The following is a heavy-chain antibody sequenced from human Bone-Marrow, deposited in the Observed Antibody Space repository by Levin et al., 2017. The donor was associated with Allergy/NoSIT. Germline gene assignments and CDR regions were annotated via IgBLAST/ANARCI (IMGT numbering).Heavy chain of an antibody. CDR3: ARDSRHLLYYYDSSGYYFDY. CDR2: ISYDGSNK. CDR1: GFTFSSYA. V-gene: IGHV3-30-3*01. Sequence: PGGSLRLSCAASGFTFSSYAMHWVRQAPGKGLEWVAVISYDGSNKYYADSVKGRFTISRDNSKNTLYLQMNSLRAEDTAVYYCARDSRHLLYYYDSSGYYFDYWGQGTLVTVSS. D-gene: IGHD3-22*01. J-gene: IGHJ4*02.